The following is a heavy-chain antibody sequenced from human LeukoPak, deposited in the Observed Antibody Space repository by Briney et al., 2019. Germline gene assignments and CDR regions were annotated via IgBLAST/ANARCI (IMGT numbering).Heavy chain of an antibody. CDR2: TAGADDVI. J-gene: IGHJ3*02. CDR1: GLTFSDYR. Sequence: GGSLRLSCAVSGLTFSDYRMIWVRQAPEKRLEWVAVTAGADDVIQYADSVKGRFTISRDNPNNTLYLQMNNLRAEDTAVYYCAKPRDSIVGTTTPTRLATLDIWGQGTMVTVSS. CDR3: AKPRDSIVGTTTPTRLATLDI. V-gene: IGHV3-23*01. D-gene: IGHD1-26*01.